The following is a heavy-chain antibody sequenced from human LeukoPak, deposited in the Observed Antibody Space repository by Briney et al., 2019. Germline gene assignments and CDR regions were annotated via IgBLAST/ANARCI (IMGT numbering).Heavy chain of an antibody. CDR3: ARDLGAFDI. V-gene: IGHV3-21*01. CDR1: GFTFSSYA. D-gene: IGHD3-16*01. J-gene: IGHJ3*02. Sequence: GGSLRLSCAASGFTFSSYAMSWVRQAPGKGLEWVSSISSSTSYIYYADSVKGRFTISKDNAKNSLYLQMNSLRAEDTAVYYCARDLGAFDIWGQGTMVTVSS. CDR2: ISSSTSYI.